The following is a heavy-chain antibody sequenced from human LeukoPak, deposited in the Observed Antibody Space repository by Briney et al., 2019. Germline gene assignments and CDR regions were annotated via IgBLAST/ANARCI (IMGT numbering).Heavy chain of an antibody. Sequence: GGSLRLSCVVSGFAFNRFAINWVRQAPGTGLEWVSTIGGSGTSTYYADSVKGRFTISKDHSSNTVYLQMSSLRAEDTAVYYCARDQFGYNKPGDYWRQGTLVTVSS. CDR2: IGGSGTST. J-gene: IGHJ4*02. V-gene: IGHV3-23*01. CDR3: ARDQFGYNKPGDY. D-gene: IGHD5-24*01. CDR1: GFAFNRFA.